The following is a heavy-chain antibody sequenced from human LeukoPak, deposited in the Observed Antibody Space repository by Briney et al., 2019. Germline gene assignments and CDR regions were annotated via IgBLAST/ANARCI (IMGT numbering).Heavy chain of an antibody. J-gene: IGHJ3*02. Sequence: SETLSLTCTVSAGSISSYYWSWIRQPPGKGLEWIGYIYYSGSTNYNPSLKSRVTISVDTSKNQFSLKLSSVTAADTAVYYCARLTGYRIESAFDIWGQGTMVTVSS. D-gene: IGHD3-9*01. V-gene: IGHV4-59*01. CDR1: AGSISSYY. CDR3: ARLTGYRIESAFDI. CDR2: IYYSGST.